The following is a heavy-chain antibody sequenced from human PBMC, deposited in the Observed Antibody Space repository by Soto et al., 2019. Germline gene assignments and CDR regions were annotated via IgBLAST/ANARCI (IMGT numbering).Heavy chain of an antibody. J-gene: IGHJ6*02. CDR2: ISSSSSTI. D-gene: IGHD2-2*01. CDR1: GFTFSSYS. V-gene: IGHV3-48*01. Sequence: PGGSLRLSCAASGFTFSSYSMNWVRQAPGKGLEWVSYISSSSSTIYYADSVKGRFTISRDNAKNSLYLQMNSLRAEDTAVYYFARDPSPLYQLLSIYYGMDVWGQGTTVTVSS. CDR3: ARDPSPLYQLLSIYYGMDV.